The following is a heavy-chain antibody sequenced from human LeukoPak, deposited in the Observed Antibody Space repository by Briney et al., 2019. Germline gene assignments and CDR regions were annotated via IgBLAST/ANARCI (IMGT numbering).Heavy chain of an antibody. CDR3: ASGYYYDRSGPPDYFDY. Sequence: GGSLRRTCAASGFTFSSYWMSWVRQAPGKGLEWVANIKQDGSEKYYVDSVKGRFTISRDNAKNSVYLQMNSLRAEDTAVYYCASGYYYDRSGPPDYFDYCSQRTLVTVSS. CDR2: IKQDGSEK. V-gene: IGHV3-7*01. CDR1: GFTFSSYW. D-gene: IGHD3-22*01. J-gene: IGHJ4*02.